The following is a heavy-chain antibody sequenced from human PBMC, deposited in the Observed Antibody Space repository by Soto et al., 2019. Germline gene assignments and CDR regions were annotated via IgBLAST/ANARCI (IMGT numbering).Heavy chain of an antibody. CDR1: GGSISSYY. D-gene: IGHD3-22*01. CDR3: ASQYYYDSSGPQGLGY. Sequence: SETLSLTCTVSGGSISSYYWRWIRQPPGKGLEWIGYIYYRGSTNYNPSLKSRVTISVGTSKIQFSLKLSSVTAADTAVYYCASQYYYDSSGPQGLGYWGQGTLVTVSS. CDR2: IYYRGST. J-gene: IGHJ4*02. V-gene: IGHV4-59*01.